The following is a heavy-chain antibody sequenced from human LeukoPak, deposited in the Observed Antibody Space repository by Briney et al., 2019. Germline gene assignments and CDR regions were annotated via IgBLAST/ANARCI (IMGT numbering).Heavy chain of an antibody. CDR2: IKQDGSEK. Sequence: PGGSLRLSCAVSGFTFSRHWMSWVRQAPGKGLEWLANIKQDGSEKYYVDSVEGPFTISRDNAKNSLYLQMNSLRAEDTAVYYCARSYYGSGTSYGMDVWGQGTTVTVSS. CDR3: ARSYYGSGTSYGMDV. CDR1: GFTFSRHW. D-gene: IGHD3-10*01. V-gene: IGHV3-7*01. J-gene: IGHJ6*02.